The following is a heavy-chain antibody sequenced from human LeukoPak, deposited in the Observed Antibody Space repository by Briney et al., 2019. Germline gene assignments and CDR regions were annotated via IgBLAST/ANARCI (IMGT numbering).Heavy chain of an antibody. CDR3: AKALSDYSNLSDV. Sequence: GGSLRLSCAASGFTFTTYAMSWVRQAPGKGLEWVSAISGSGGSTYYADSVKGRFTISRDNSKNTLYLQMNSLRAEDTAVYYCAKALSDYSNLSDVWGKGTTVTVSS. J-gene: IGHJ6*04. V-gene: IGHV3-23*01. D-gene: IGHD4-11*01. CDR1: GFTFTTYA. CDR2: ISGSGGST.